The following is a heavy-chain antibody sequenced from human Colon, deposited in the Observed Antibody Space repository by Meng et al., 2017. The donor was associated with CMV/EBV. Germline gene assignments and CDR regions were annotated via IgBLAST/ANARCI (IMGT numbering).Heavy chain of an antibody. Sequence: GESLKISCATSGFTFNTFSMIWVRLAPGKGLELIAYITPDKRDMYYADSVRGRFTVSRDNAKNSLYLQMNSLRAEDTAAYYCARDVNWSFDYWGQGILVTVSS. D-gene: IGHD1-20*01. CDR3: ARDVNWSFDY. CDR1: GFTFNTFS. CDR2: ITPDKRDM. V-gene: IGHV3-21*05. J-gene: IGHJ4*02.